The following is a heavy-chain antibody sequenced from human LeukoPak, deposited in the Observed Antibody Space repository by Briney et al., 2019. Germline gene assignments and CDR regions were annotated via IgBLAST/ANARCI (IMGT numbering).Heavy chain of an antibody. CDR1: GGSISSYY. V-gene: IGHV4-4*07. D-gene: IGHD5-18*01. J-gene: IGHJ4*02. CDR2: IYTSGST. Sequence: PSETLSLTCTVSGGSISSYYWSWIRQPAGKGLEWIGRIYTSGSTNYNPSLKSRVTMSVDTSKNQFSLKLSSVTAADTAVYYCARDGNLGYSYGYDYSDYWGQGTLVTVSS. CDR3: ARDGNLGYSYGYDYSDY.